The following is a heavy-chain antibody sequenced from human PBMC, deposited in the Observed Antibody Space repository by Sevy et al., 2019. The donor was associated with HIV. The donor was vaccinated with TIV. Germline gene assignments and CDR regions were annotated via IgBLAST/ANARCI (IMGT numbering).Heavy chain of an antibody. CDR3: ARDGGYSYGYWFDP. Sequence: SETLSLTCTVSGGSISSGGYYWSWIRQHPGKGLEWIGSIYYTGRTYYNPSLKSRVTISVDTSKNQFSLKLSSVTAADTAVYYCARDGGYSYGYWFDPWGQGTLVTVSS. CDR2: IYYTGRT. D-gene: IGHD5-18*01. V-gene: IGHV4-31*03. CDR1: GGSISSGGYY. J-gene: IGHJ5*02.